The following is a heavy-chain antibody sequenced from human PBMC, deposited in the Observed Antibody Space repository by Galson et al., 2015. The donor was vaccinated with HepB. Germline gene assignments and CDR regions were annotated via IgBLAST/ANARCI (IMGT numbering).Heavy chain of an antibody. Sequence: SLRLSCAASGITFSSYSMNWVRQAPGKGLEWVSSISSSSSYIYYADSVKGRFTISRDNAKNSLYLQMNSLRAEDTAVYYCARDYAMEEGGAFDIWGQGTMVTVSS. D-gene: IGHD5-18*01. J-gene: IGHJ3*02. CDR2: ISSSSSYI. CDR3: ARDYAMEEGGAFDI. CDR1: GITFSSYS. V-gene: IGHV3-21*01.